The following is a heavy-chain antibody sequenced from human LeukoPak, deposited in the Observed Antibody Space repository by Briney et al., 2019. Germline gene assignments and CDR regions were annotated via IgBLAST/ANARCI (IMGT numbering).Heavy chain of an antibody. CDR2: MNPNGINT. J-gene: IGHJ1*01. CDR3: ARERMSFV. D-gene: IGHD3/OR15-3a*01. CDR1: GYTFTTYD. Sequence: ASVKVSCKASGYTFTTYDINWVRQAPGQGLEWMGWMNPNGINTGSAQKFQGRITMTMNASITTAYMELSSLRSEDTAVYYCARERMSFVWGQGTLVTVSS. V-gene: IGHV1-8*01.